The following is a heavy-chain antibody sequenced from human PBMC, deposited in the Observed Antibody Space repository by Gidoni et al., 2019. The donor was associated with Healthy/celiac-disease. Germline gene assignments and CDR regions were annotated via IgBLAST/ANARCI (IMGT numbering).Heavy chain of an antibody. D-gene: IGHD3-10*01. V-gene: IGHV3-48*03. CDR2: ISSIGSTI. J-gene: IGHJ4*02. Sequence: VQLVESGGGLVQRGGSVRRRCAASGFTFSSYEMNLVRQAPGKGLEWVSYISSIGSTIYYAHSVNGRFTISRDNAKNSLYLQMNSLRAEDTAVYYCARHGGGHPFYFDYWGQGTLVTVSS. CDR3: ARHGGGHPFYFDY. CDR1: GFTFSSYE.